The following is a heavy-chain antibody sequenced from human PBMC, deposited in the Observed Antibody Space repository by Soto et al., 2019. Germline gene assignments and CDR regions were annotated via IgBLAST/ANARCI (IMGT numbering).Heavy chain of an antibody. CDR3: ARAARCTSCYVGPFDI. J-gene: IGHJ3*02. V-gene: IGHV1-3*01. Sequence: ASVKVSCKASGYTFTSYAMHWVRQAPGQRLEWMGWINAGNGNTKYSQKFQGRVTITRDTSASTAYMELSSLRSEDTAVYYCARAARCTSCYVGPFDIWGQGTMVTVSS. CDR2: INAGNGNT. D-gene: IGHD2-2*01. CDR1: GYTFTSYA.